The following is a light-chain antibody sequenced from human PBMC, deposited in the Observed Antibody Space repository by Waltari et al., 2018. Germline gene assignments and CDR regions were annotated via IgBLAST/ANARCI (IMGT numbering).Light chain of an antibody. CDR2: GAS. CDR3: RQYNSWPPVT. J-gene: IGKJ3*01. CDR1: QSVSSN. Sequence: EIVMTQSPATLSVSPGERVTLSCRASQSVSSNLAWYQQRPGQAPRLVIFGASTRATGSPPRFSGSGSGTEFTLTISSLQSEDFAVYYCRQYNSWPPVTFGPGTKVDLK. V-gene: IGKV3-15*01.